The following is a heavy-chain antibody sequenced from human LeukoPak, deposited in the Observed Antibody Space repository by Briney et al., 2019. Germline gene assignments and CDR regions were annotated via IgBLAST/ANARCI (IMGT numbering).Heavy chain of an antibody. J-gene: IGHJ4*02. D-gene: IGHD3-22*01. CDR2: IYTSGST. Sequence: SETLSLTCTVSGGSISSYYWSWIRQPAGKGLEWIGRIYTSGSTNYNPSLKSRVTMSVDTSKNQFPLKLSSVTAADTAVYYCARDSAGYDSSVDGSDYWGQGTLVTVSS. CDR1: GGSISSYY. CDR3: ARDSAGYDSSVDGSDY. V-gene: IGHV4-4*07.